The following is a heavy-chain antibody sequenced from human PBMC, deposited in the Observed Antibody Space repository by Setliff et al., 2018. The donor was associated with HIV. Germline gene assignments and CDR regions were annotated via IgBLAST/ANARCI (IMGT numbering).Heavy chain of an antibody. J-gene: IGHJ3*02. CDR3: ARDRSEAVAWRDAFDI. V-gene: IGHV1-69*06. CDR2: IIPIFGTT. D-gene: IGHD6-19*01. Sequence: SVKVSCKASGVTFSSYAINWVRQAPGQGLEWMGRIIPIFGTTNYAQKFQGRVTITADKSTSTAYMEMSSLRSEDTAIYYCARDRSEAVAWRDAFDIWGQGTMVTVSS. CDR1: GVTFSSYA.